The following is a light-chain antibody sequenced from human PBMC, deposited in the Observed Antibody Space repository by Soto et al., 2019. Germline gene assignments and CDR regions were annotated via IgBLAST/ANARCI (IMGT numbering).Light chain of an antibody. Sequence: DIQMTQSPSSLSASVGDRVTITFQASQDISNYLNWYQQKPGKAPKVLIYAASNLQSGVPSRFSGSGSGTDFALTISSLQPEDFATYYCQQGYSTPITFGQGTRLEIK. CDR3: QQGYSTPIT. CDR2: AAS. CDR1: QDISNY. V-gene: IGKV1-39*01. J-gene: IGKJ5*01.